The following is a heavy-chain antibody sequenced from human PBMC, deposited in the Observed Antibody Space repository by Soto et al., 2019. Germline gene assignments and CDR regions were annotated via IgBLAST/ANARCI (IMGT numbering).Heavy chain of an antibody. J-gene: IGHJ4*02. CDR1: GFTFSSYE. Sequence: GGSLRLSCATSGFTFSSYEMNWVRQAPGKGLEWVSYISSSGSTIYYADSVKGRFTISRDNAKNSLYLQMNSLRAEDTAVYYCARSRSGSQQWLVPPLDYWGQGTLVTVSS. CDR3: ARSRSGSQQWLVPPLDY. V-gene: IGHV3-48*03. D-gene: IGHD6-19*01. CDR2: ISSSGSTI.